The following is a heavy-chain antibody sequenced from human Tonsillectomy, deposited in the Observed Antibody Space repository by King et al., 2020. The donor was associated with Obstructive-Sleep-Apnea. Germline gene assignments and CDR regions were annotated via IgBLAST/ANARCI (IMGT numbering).Heavy chain of an antibody. D-gene: IGHD3-10*01. J-gene: IGHJ5*02. CDR1: NYSISISYY. CDR3: ARLPVLAGISRFDP. Sequence: QLQESGPGLVKPSETLSLTCTVSNYSISISYYWGWLRQPPGKGLEWIGHIYSSGNTYYNPSLRSRVTISVDTSKNQFSLKLTSVTAADTAVYFCARLPVLAGISRFDPWGQGTRVTVSS. CDR2: IYSSGNT. V-gene: IGHV4-38-2*02.